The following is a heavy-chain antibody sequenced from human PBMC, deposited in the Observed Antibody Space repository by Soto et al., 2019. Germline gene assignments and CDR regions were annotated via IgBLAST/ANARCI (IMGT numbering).Heavy chain of an antibody. J-gene: IGHJ6*02. Sequence: ASVKVSGKTSGYTFTSYAMHWVRQAPGQRLEWMGWINAGNGNTKYSQKFQGRVTITRDTSASTAYMELSSLRSEDTAVYYCARVRVVATISYYYYGMDVWGQGTTVTVSS. CDR1: GYTFTSYA. CDR3: ARVRVVATISYYYYGMDV. CDR2: INAGNGNT. V-gene: IGHV1-3*01. D-gene: IGHD5-12*01.